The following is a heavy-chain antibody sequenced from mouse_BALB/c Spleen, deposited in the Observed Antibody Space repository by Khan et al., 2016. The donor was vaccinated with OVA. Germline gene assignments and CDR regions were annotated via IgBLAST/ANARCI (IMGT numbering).Heavy chain of an antibody. J-gene: IGHJ2*01. CDR2: INPTSGYT. CDR3: TRDRIDY. Sequence: QVQLQQSGAELAKPGASVKMSCKASGYTFTTYWMHWVKQRPGQGLEWIGYINPTSGYTDYNEKFKDRATLSADKSSSTAYMQLSSLTSEDSAVXYCTRDRIDYWGQGTTLTGSS. CDR1: GYTFTTYW. V-gene: IGHV1-7*01.